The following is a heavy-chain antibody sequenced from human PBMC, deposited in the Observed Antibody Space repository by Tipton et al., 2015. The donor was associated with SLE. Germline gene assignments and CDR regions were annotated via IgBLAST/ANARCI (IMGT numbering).Heavy chain of an antibody. V-gene: IGHV3-21*01. CDR3: ARGPYDYIWGSYRGYFDY. CDR2: ISSSRTFI. J-gene: IGHJ4*02. Sequence: GSLRLSCAASGFTFSSYSMNWVRQAPGKGLEWVSSISSSRTFIFYADSVKGRFTISRDNSKNTLYLQMNSLRAEDTAVYYCARGPYDYIWGSYRGYFDYWGQGTLVTVSS. D-gene: IGHD3-16*02. CDR1: GFTFSSYS.